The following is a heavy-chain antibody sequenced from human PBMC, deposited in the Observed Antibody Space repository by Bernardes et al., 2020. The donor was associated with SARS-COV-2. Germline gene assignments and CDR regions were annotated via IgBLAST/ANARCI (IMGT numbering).Heavy chain of an antibody. D-gene: IGHD3-3*01. CDR1: GGSFSDYY. Sequence: SETLSLTCAVYGGSFSDYYWSWIRQPPGKGVEWIGEINHSGSTTYNPSLKTRVTISVDTSKNQFSLRLSSVTAADTAVYYCARGRPVLENAFDIWGQGTMVTVSS. J-gene: IGHJ3*02. CDR2: INHSGST. CDR3: ARGRPVLENAFDI. V-gene: IGHV4-34*01.